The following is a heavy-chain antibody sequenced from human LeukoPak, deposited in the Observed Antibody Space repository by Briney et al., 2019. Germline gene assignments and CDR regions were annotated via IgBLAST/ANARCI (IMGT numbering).Heavy chain of an antibody. CDR2: IYYSGST. Sequence: PSQTLSLTCTVSGGSISSGDYYWSWIRQPPGTGLEWIGYIYYSGSTNYNPSLKSRVTISVDTSKNQFSLKLSSVTAADTAVYYCARVESYYYGMDVWGQGTTVTVSS. V-gene: IGHV4-61*08. CDR3: ARVESYYYGMDV. CDR1: GGSISSGDYY. J-gene: IGHJ6*02.